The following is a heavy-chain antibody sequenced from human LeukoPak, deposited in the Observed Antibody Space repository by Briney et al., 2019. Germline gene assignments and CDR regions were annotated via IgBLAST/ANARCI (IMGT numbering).Heavy chain of an antibody. J-gene: IGHJ4*02. D-gene: IGHD3-10*01. CDR2: IIPIFGTA. CDR3: ARGGMVRDRRHFQFDY. V-gene: IGHV1-69*06. Sequence: SVKVSCKASGGTFSSYAISWVRQAPGQGLEWMGGIIPIFGTANYAQKFQGRVTITADKSTSTAYMELSSLRSEGTAVYYCARGGMVRDRRHFQFDYWGQGTLVTVSS. CDR1: GGTFSSYA.